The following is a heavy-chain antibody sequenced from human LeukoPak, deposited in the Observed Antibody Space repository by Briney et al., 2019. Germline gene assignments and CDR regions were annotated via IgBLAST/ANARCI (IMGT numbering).Heavy chain of an antibody. Sequence: PSETLSLTCTVSGGSISSYYWSWIRQPPGKGLEWIGYIYYSGSTNYNPSLKSRVTISVDTSKNQFSLKLSSVTAADTAVYYCAREKHNYGDNDAFDIWGQGTMVTVSS. CDR3: AREKHNYGDNDAFDI. J-gene: IGHJ3*02. CDR1: GGSISSYY. D-gene: IGHD4-17*01. CDR2: IYYSGST. V-gene: IGHV4-59*01.